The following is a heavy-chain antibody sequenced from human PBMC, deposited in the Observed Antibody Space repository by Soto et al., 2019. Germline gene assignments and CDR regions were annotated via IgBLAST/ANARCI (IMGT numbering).Heavy chain of an antibody. D-gene: IGHD3-9*01. J-gene: IGHJ4*02. CDR2: INHSGST. Sequence: SETLSLTCAVYGGSFSGYYWSWIRQPPGKGLEWIGEINHSGSTNYNPSLKSRITISVDTSKNQFSLKLSSVTAADTAVYYCARGRYDILTGYSDYFDYWGQGTLVTVSS. CDR1: GGSFSGYY. CDR3: ARGRYDILTGYSDYFDY. V-gene: IGHV4-34*01.